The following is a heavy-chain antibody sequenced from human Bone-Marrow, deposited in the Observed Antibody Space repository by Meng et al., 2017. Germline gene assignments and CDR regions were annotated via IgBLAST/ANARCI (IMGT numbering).Heavy chain of an antibody. CDR2: IYYSGST. J-gene: IGHJ3*02. D-gene: IGHD6-13*01. CDR3: ARDLFRGSAAGTSWYAFDI. Sequence: SCTVSGGSVSSGSYYWSWSRQPPGKGLEWIGYIYYSGSTNYNPSLKSRVTIAVDTSKNQFSLKLSSVTAADTAVYYCARDLFRGSAAGTSWYAFDIWGQGTMVTVSS. V-gene: IGHV4-61*01. CDR1: GGSVSSGSYY.